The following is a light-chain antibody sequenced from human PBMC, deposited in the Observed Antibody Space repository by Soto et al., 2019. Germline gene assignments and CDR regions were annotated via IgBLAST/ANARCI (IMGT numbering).Light chain of an antibody. V-gene: IGKV3-15*01. J-gene: IGKJ4*01. CDR1: QSVSSN. CDR3: QQYDSWVT. Sequence: EIVMTQSPATLSVSPGERVTLSCRASQSVSSNLVWYQQKPGQAPRLLIYGASTRATGIPVRCSGSGSGTEFTLTISSLQSEDFAVYYCQQYDSWVTFGGGTKVEIK. CDR2: GAS.